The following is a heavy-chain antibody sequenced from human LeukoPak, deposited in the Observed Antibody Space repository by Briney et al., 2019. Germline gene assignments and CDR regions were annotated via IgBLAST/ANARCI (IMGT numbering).Heavy chain of an antibody. J-gene: IGHJ4*02. V-gene: IGHV3-49*04. CDR2: IRSKAYGGTT. D-gene: IGHD3-22*01. CDR1: GFTFGDYA. Sequence: GGSLRLSCTASGFTFGDYAMSWVRQAPGKGLEWVGFIRSKAYGGTTEYAASVKGRFTISRDDSKSIAYLQMNSLKTEDTAVYYCTRDRYYDSSGYFLYFDYWGQGTLVTVSS. CDR3: TRDRYYDSSGYFLYFDY.